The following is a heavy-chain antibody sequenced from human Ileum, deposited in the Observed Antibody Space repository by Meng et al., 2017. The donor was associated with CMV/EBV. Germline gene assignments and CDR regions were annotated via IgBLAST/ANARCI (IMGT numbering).Heavy chain of an antibody. J-gene: IGHJ4*02. V-gene: IGHV3-7*01. CDR3: ASEQWSGYYFDY. Sequence: GESLKISCAASGFTFSSYWMSWVRQAPGKGLEWVANIKQDGSEKYYVDSVKGRFTISRDNAKNSLYLQMNSLRAEDTAVYYCASEQWSGYYFDYWVQGTLVTVSS. D-gene: IGHD3-3*01. CDR2: IKQDGSEK. CDR1: GFTFSSYW.